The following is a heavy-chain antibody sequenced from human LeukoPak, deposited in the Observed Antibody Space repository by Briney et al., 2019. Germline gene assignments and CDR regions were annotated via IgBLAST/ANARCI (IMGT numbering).Heavy chain of an antibody. CDR3: AREMATIDY. CDR2: IYYSAST. CDR1: GGSISSGDYY. Sequence: SETLSLTCTVSGGSISSGDYYWSWLRQPPGKGLKWIEYIYYSASTYYNPSLKSRFTISVDTSKTQFSLKLSSVTAADTAVYYCAREMATIDYWGQGTLVTVSS. J-gene: IGHJ4*02. D-gene: IGHD5-24*01. V-gene: IGHV4-30-4*01.